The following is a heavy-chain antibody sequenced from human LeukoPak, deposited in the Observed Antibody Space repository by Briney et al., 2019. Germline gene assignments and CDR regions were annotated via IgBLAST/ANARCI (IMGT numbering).Heavy chain of an antibody. CDR1: GFTFSDYY. J-gene: IGHJ6*02. Sequence: GGSLRLSCAASGFTFSDYYMDWVRQAPGKGLEWVGRSRYKGKSYTTEYAASVKGRFTISRDESKNSLYLQMNSLKTEDTAVYYCARAIDCGGVRCYYYNVMDVWGQGITVTVSS. CDR3: ARAIDCGGVRCYYYNVMDV. D-gene: IGHD2-21*01. V-gene: IGHV3-72*01. CDR2: SRYKGKSYTT.